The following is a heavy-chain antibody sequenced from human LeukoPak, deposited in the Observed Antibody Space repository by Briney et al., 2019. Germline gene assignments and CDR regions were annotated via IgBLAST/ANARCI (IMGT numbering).Heavy chain of an antibody. CDR1: GFTFSSYA. Sequence: GGSLRLSCAASGFTFSSYAMSWVRQAPGKGLEWVSAISGSGGSTYNADSVKGRFTISRCKYKNTLYLQMNSMRAEDTAVYYCEKSARYYRFAYEDQGNLVTVSS. CDR3: EKSARYYRFAY. D-gene: IGHD1-26*01. J-gene: IGHJ4*02. CDR2: ISGSGGST. V-gene: IGHV3-23*01.